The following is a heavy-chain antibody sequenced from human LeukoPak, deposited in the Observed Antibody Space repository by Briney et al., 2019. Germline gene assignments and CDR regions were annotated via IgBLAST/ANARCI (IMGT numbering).Heavy chain of an antibody. Sequence: GGSLRLSCAASGFTFSSYEMNWVRQAPGKGLEWVSYISSSGSTIYYADSVKGRFIISRDNAKNSLYLQMNSLRGEDTAVYYCARGPSSPLTHWGQGTLVTVSS. CDR3: ARGPSSPLTH. CDR2: ISSSGSTI. V-gene: IGHV3-48*03. CDR1: GFTFSSYE. J-gene: IGHJ4*02. D-gene: IGHD2-21*02.